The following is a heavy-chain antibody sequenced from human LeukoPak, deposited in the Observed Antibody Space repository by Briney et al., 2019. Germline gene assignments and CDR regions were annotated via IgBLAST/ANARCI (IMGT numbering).Heavy chain of an antibody. V-gene: IGHV3-53*01. D-gene: IGHD2-15*01. CDR2: FYRGDST. Sequence: GGSLRLSCAASGFTVSSSYMYWVRQAPGKGLEWVSFFYRGDSTYYAESVRGRFTVSRDNSKNTLYLLMNSLIPEDTAVYYCAREVVSSPSYFDSWGQGTLVTVSS. CDR1: GFTVSSSY. CDR3: AREVVSSPSYFDS. J-gene: IGHJ4*02.